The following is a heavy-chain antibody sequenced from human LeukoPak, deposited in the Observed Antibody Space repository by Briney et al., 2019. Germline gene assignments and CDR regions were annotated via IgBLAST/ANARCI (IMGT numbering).Heavy chain of an antibody. CDR2: IWYDGSNK. V-gene: IGHV3-33*01. CDR1: GFTFSSYG. CDR3: ARDTYYDILTGYHPFDY. Sequence: QSGGSLRLSCAASGFTFSSYGMHWVRQAPGKGLGWVAVIWYDGSNKYYADSVKGRFTISRDNSKNTLYLQMNSLRAEDTAVYYCARDTYYDILTGYHPFDYWGQGTLVTVSS. D-gene: IGHD3-9*01. J-gene: IGHJ4*02.